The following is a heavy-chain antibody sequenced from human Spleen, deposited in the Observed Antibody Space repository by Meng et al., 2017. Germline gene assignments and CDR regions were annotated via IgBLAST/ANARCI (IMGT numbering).Heavy chain of an antibody. CDR3: ASAVTVQLVLIGY. D-gene: IGHD6-6*01. CDR1: GFTFSTYA. J-gene: IGHJ4*02. Sequence: GESLKISCAASGFTFSTYAMHWVRQAPGKGLEWVAVISYDESNKYYADPVKGRFTISRDNSKNTLYLQMNSLRAEDTAVYYCASAVTVQLVLIGYWGQGTLVTVSS. CDR2: ISYDESNK. V-gene: IGHV3-30*01.